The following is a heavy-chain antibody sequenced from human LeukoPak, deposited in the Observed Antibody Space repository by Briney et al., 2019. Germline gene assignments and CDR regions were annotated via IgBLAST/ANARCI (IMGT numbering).Heavy chain of an antibody. D-gene: IGHD1-26*01. CDR3: AKNLVGAIFDY. V-gene: IGHV3-21*01. Sequence: GGSLRLFCAASGRTFSSYSMNWVRQAPGKGLEWVSSISSSSSYIYYADSVKGRFTISRDNAKNSLYLQMNSLRAEDTAVYYCAKNLVGAIFDYWGQGTLVTVSS. CDR1: GRTFSSYS. CDR2: ISSSSSYI. J-gene: IGHJ4*02.